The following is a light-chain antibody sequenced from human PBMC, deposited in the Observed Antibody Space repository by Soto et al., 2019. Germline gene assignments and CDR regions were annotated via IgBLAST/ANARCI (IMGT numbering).Light chain of an antibody. CDR3: QQRNIWPPVT. Sequence: EIVLTQSPATLSLSPGERATLSCRASPSVANFVAWYQQKPGQAPRLLIYGAFNRATGIPARFRGSGSGTDFTLTISSLEPEDSAVYYCQQRNIWPPVTFGHGTRLEIK. CDR2: GAF. V-gene: IGKV3-11*01. J-gene: IGKJ5*01. CDR1: PSVANF.